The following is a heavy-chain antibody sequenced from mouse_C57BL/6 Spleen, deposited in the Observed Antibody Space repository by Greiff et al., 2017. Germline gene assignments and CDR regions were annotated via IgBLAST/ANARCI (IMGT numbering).Heavy chain of an antibody. CDR2: INPNNGGT. J-gene: IGHJ2*01. D-gene: IGHD1-1*01. CDR3: ALYYYGSLFDY. V-gene: IGHV1-22*01. Sequence: EVQLQQSGPELVKPGASVKMSCKASGYTFTDYNMHWVKQSHGKSLEWIGYINPNNGGTSYNQKFKGKATLTVNKSSSTAYMELRSLTSEDSAVYYCALYYYGSLFDYWGQGTTLTVSS. CDR1: GYTFTDYN.